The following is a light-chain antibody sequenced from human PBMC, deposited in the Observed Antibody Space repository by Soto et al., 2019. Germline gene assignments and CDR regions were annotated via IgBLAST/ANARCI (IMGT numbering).Light chain of an antibody. CDR1: QSCRNS. Sequence: DLQMTHSPSTLSASVGDRVTITCRASQSCRNSLAWYQQKAGKAPTLLIYDASTLQSGVPSRFSGSGSGTEFSLTISSLQPEDFATYYCLCYITYPWTFGQGTKVDIX. J-gene: IGKJ1*01. CDR2: DAS. V-gene: IGKV1-5*01. CDR3: LCYITYPWT.